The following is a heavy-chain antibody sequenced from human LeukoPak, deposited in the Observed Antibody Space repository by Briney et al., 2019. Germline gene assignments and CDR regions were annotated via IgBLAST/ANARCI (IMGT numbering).Heavy chain of an antibody. CDR1: GGSISSYY. D-gene: IGHD1-26*01. J-gene: IGHJ3*02. CDR2: IYYSGST. V-gene: IGHV4-59*01. Sequence: PSETLSLTCTVSGGSISSYYWSWIRQPPGKGLEWIGYIYYSGSTNYNPSLKSRVTISVDTSKNQFSLKLSSVTAADTAVYYCARSPPQYIVGPTGAFDIWGQGTMVTVSS. CDR3: ARSPPQYIVGPTGAFDI.